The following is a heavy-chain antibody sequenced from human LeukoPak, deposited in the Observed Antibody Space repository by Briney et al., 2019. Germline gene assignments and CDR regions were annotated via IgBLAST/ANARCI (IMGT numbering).Heavy chain of an antibody. J-gene: IGHJ4*02. Sequence: PGGSLRLSCAASGFTFSSYSMNWVRQAPGKGLEWVSSISSSSSYIYYADSVKGRFTISRDNAKNSLYLQMNSLRAGDTAVYYCASDRRSFAFGGVIVMNFDYWGQGTLVTVSS. CDR2: ISSSSSYI. CDR1: GFTFSSYS. V-gene: IGHV3-21*01. CDR3: ASDRRSFAFGGVIVMNFDY. D-gene: IGHD3-16*02.